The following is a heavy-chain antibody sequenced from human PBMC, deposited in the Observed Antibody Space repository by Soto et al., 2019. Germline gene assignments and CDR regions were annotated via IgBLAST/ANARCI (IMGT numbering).Heavy chain of an antibody. D-gene: IGHD3-10*01. CDR1: GGSISSGDYY. V-gene: IGHV4-30-4*01. CDR2: IYYSGST. CDR3: ARDGWFGELFSDY. J-gene: IGHJ4*02. Sequence: SETLSLTCTVSGGSISSGDYYWSWIRQPPGKGLEWIGYIYYSGSTYYNPSLKSRVTISVDTSKNQFPLKLSSVTAADTAVYYCARDGWFGELFSDYWGQGTLVTVSS.